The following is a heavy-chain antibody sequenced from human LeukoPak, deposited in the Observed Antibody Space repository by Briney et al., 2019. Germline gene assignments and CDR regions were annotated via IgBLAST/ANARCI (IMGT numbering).Heavy chain of an antibody. Sequence: PSETLSLTCAVSGGSVSSDSYYWSWIRQPPGKGLEWIGEINHSGSTNYNPSLKSRVTISVDTSKNQFSLKLSSVTAADTAVYYCARGRAYGTMVRGAFDYWGQGTLVTVSS. J-gene: IGHJ4*02. CDR1: GGSVSSDSYY. CDR3: ARGRAYGTMVRGAFDY. CDR2: INHSGST. V-gene: IGHV4-34*01. D-gene: IGHD3-10*01.